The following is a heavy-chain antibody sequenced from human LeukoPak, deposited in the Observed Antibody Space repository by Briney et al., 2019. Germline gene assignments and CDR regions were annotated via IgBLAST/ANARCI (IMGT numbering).Heavy chain of an antibody. CDR1: GFTFSTYN. V-gene: IGHV3-48*02. J-gene: IGHJ5*01. CDR2: ISGIDSTI. CDR3: ARDHMTTLHWFDS. Sequence: GGSLRLSCAASGFTFSTYNMTWVRQAPGKGLEWVSYISGIDSTIYYADSVKGRFTISRDNAKNSLYLQMNSLRDEDTAVYYCARDHMTTLHWFDSWGQGTLVTVSS. D-gene: IGHD4-17*01.